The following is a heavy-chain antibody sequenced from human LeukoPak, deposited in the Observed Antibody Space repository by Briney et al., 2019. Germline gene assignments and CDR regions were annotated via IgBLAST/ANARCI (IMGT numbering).Heavy chain of an antibody. V-gene: IGHV3-74*01. Sequence: GGSLRLSCAASGFTFSSYWMHWVRQAPGKGLVWVSRSNRDGNSSAYADSVKGRFTVSRDNAKGTLYLQMNSLRAEDTAAYYCARGYGGTADYWGQGTLVTVSS. CDR3: ARGYGGTADY. CDR1: GFTFSSYW. CDR2: SNRDGNSS. D-gene: IGHD4-23*01. J-gene: IGHJ4*02.